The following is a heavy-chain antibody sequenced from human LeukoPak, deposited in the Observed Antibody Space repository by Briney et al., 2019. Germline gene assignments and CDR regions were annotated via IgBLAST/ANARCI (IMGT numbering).Heavy chain of an antibody. D-gene: IGHD1-14*01. V-gene: IGHV3-23*01. CDR3: AKDGEPTIRGYFDY. Sequence: PGGSLRLSCAASGFTFSNYPMTWVRQAPGKGLEWVSAISGGGDNANYADSVKGRFTISRDNSKNTLFLQMNSLRADDTAVYYCAKDGEPTIRGYFDYWGQGTLVTVSS. CDR2: ISGGGDNA. CDR1: GFTFSNYP. J-gene: IGHJ4*02.